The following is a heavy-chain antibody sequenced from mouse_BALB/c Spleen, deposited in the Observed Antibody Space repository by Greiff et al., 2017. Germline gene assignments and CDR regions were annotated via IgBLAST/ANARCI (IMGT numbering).Heavy chain of an antibody. CDR3: TRAGRLRYYYAMDY. Sequence: QVQLQQPGAELVKPGASVKMSCKASGYTFTSYWMHWVKQRPGQGLEWIGVIDPSDSYTSYNQKFKGKATLTVDTSSSTAYMQLSSLTSEDSAVYYCTRAGRLRYYYAMDYWGQGTSVTVSS. J-gene: IGHJ4*01. V-gene: IGHV1S127*01. D-gene: IGHD1-2*01. CDR2: IDPSDSYT. CDR1: GYTFTSYW.